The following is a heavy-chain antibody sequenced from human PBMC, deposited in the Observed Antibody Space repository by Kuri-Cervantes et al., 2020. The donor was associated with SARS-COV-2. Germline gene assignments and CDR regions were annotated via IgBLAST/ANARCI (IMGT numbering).Heavy chain of an antibody. CDR3: ATSEYGVDAFDI. CDR2: ISGSGGST. D-gene: IGHD2-2*01. V-gene: IGHV3-23*01. Sequence: GGSLRLSCAASGFTFSSYAMSWVRQAPGKGLEWVSAISGSGGSTYYADSVKGRFTISRDNSKNTLYLQMNSLRAEDTAVYYCATSEYGVDAFDIWGQGTMVTVSS. CDR1: GFTFSSYA. J-gene: IGHJ3*02.